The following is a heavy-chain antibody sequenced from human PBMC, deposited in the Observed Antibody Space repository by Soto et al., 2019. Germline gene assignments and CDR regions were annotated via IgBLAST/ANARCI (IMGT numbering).Heavy chain of an antibody. V-gene: IGHV3-48*02. Sequence: PGGSLRLSCVASGFTFINYNMNWVRQAPGKGLEWVSYISSRSGTIYYADSVKGRFTISRDNAKNSLYLQMNSLRDEDTAVYYCARDCGKGYGMDVWGQGTTVTVS. CDR1: GFTFINYN. J-gene: IGHJ6*02. CDR2: ISSRSGTI. CDR3: ARDCGKGYGMDV.